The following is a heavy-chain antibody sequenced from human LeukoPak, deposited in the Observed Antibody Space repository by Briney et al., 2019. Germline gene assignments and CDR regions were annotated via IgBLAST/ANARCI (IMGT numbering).Heavy chain of an antibody. CDR2: IYSGGST. CDR3: TRGEWFDP. CDR1: GFTVSSNY. V-gene: IGHV3-53*03. J-gene: IGHJ5*02. Sequence: GGSLRLSCAASGFTVSSNYMTWVRQAPGKGLEWVSVIYSGGSTYYADSVKGRFTVSRDNSKNTLYLQMSSLKTEDTAVYYCTRGEWFDPWGQGTLVTVSS.